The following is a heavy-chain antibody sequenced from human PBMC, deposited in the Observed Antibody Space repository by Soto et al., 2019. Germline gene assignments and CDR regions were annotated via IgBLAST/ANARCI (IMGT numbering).Heavy chain of an antibody. Sequence: SGTLSLTCAVSGCSISSCNLWRWGRQPPGKGLEWIGEIYHSGSTNYNPSLKGRVTISVDKSKNQFSVKLSSVTAADTAVYYCAGRRDGSGSLDYWGQGTLVTVSS. D-gene: IGHD3-10*01. CDR1: GCSISSCNL. V-gene: IGHV4-4*02. J-gene: IGHJ4*02. CDR2: IYHSGST. CDR3: AGRRDGSGSLDY.